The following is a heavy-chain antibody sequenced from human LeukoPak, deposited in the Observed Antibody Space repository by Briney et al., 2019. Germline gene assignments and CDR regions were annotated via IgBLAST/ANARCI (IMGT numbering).Heavy chain of an antibody. D-gene: IGHD6-13*01. V-gene: IGHV3-7*01. J-gene: IGHJ4*02. CDR1: GFTFSSYW. Sequence: GGSLRLSCAASGFTFSSYWMSWVRQAPGKGLEWVANIKKDGSEKYYADSVKGRFTISRDNAKNSLYLQMNSLRAEDTAVYYCARDRYSSSWRVDYWGQGTLVTVSS. CDR3: ARDRYSSSWRVDY. CDR2: IKKDGSEK.